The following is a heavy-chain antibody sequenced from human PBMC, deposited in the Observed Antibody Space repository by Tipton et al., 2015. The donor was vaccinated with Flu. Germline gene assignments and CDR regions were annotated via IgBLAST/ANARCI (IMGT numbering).Heavy chain of an antibody. J-gene: IGHJ4*02. D-gene: IGHD5-12*01. CDR2: IYTGGSS. CDR3: ARDGYSGYDFGYYFDS. Sequence: TLSLTCTVSGASISSRSYYWGWIRQPPGKGLEWIGRIYTGGSSYYNPSLKSRVTMSVDTSKNQFSLKLDSMTAADTAVYFCARDGYSGYDFGYYFDSWGQGTLVTVST. CDR1: GASISSRSYY. V-gene: IGHV4-39*07.